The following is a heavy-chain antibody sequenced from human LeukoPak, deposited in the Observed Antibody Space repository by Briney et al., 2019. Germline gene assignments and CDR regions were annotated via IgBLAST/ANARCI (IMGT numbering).Heavy chain of an antibody. CDR3: AREPLYYDSSGYSHAFDI. CDR1: GDSISGFY. D-gene: IGHD3-22*01. CDR2: IYHSGST. J-gene: IGHJ3*02. Sequence: PSETLSLTCTVSGDSISGFYWSWIRQPPGKGLEWIGYIYHSGSTYYNPSLKSRVTISVDRSKNQFSLKLSSVTAADTAVYYCAREPLYYDSSGYSHAFDIWGQGTMVTVSS. V-gene: IGHV4-59*12.